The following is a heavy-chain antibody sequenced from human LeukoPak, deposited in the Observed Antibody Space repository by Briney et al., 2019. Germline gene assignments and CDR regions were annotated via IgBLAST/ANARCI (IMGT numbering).Heavy chain of an antibody. Sequence: SETLSLTCPVSLGSANSGSYYSSCVRPPPGKGLEWIGFIYYSGITNYHPSLKSRVNISLDTSKTQFSLKVRSVTAADTAVYYCARVHSFNWFDPWGQGTLVIVSS. CDR1: LGSANSGSYY. J-gene: IGHJ5*02. CDR2: IYYSGIT. V-gene: IGHV4-61*01. D-gene: IGHD2-15*01. CDR3: ARVHSFNWFDP.